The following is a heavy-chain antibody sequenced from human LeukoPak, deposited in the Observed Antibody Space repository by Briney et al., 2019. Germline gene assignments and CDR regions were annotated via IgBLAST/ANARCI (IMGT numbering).Heavy chain of an antibody. V-gene: IGHV1-69*05. CDR3: ASSDYYDSSGYQIDY. CDR2: IIPIFGTA. J-gene: IGHJ4*02. Sequence: ASVKVSCKASGGTFSSYAISWVRQAPGQGLEWMGGIIPIFGTANYAQKFQGRVTITTDESTSAAYMELSSLRSEDTAVYYCASSDYYDSSGYQIDYWGQGTLVTVSS. D-gene: IGHD3-22*01. CDR1: GGTFSSYA.